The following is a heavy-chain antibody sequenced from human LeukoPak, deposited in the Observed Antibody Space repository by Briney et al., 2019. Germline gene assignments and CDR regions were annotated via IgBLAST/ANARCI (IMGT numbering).Heavy chain of an antibody. V-gene: IGHV3-23*01. J-gene: IGHJ5*02. CDR2: ISGSGGST. CDR3: AKDTETRSPDVLRYFDSPSS. D-gene: IGHD3-9*01. Sequence: PGGSLRLPCAASGFTFSSYAMSWVRQAPGKGLEWVSAISGSGGSTYYADSVKGRFTISRDNSKNTLYLQMNSLRAEDTAVYYCAKDTETRSPDVLRYFDSPSSWGQGTLVTVSS. CDR1: GFTFSSYA.